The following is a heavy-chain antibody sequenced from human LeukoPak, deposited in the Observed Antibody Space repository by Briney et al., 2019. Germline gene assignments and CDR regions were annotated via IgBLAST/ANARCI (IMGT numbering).Heavy chain of an antibody. CDR3: TRAHGRITRDAYLDY. J-gene: IGHJ4*02. V-gene: IGHV3-33*01. CDR2: IWYDGSNK. Sequence: GGSLRLSCAASGFTFSSYGMHWVRQAPGKGLEWVAVIWYDGSNKYYADSVKGRFTISRDNSKNTLYLQMNSLRAEDTAVYYCTRAHGRITRDAYLDYWGQGTLVTVSS. CDR1: GFTFSSYG. D-gene: IGHD3-10*01.